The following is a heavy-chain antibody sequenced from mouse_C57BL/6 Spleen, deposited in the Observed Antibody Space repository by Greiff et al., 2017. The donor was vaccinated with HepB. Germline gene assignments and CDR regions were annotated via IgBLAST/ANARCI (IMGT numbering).Heavy chain of an antibody. J-gene: IGHJ3*01. CDR1: GYAFSSSW. V-gene: IGHV1-82*01. CDR2: IYPGDGDT. CDR3: ASGNGNYTRPWFAY. D-gene: IGHD2-1*01. Sequence: VQLQQSGPELVKPGASVKISCKASGYAFSSSWMNWVKQRPGKGLEWIGRIYPGDGDTNYNGKFKGKATLTADKSSSTAYMQLSSLKSEGSALYFVASGNGNYTRPWFAYWGQGTLVTVSA.